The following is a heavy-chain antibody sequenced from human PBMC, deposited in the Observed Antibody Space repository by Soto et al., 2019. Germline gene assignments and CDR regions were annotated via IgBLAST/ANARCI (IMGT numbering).Heavy chain of an antibody. CDR3: ARVSGSYWPFDY. V-gene: IGHV1-46*01. CDR1: GYTFTNYY. Sequence: ASVKVSCKASGYTFTNYYIHWVRHAPGQGPEWMGIINPSDGRTTYTQKFQGRVTMIRDTSTSTVYMELSSLTSEDTAVYYCARVSGSYWPFDYWGQGTLVTVSS. CDR2: INPSDGRT. D-gene: IGHD1-26*01. J-gene: IGHJ4*02.